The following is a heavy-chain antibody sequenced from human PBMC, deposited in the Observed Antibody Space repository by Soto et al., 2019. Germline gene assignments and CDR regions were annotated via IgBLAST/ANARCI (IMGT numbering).Heavy chain of an antibody. D-gene: IGHD3-10*01. CDR2: IYYSGST. J-gene: IGHJ6*02. CDR1: GGSISSCDYY. V-gene: IGHV4-30-4*01. Sequence: QVQLQESGPGLVKPSQTLSLTCTVSGGSISSCDYYWSWIRQPPGKGLEWIGYIYYSGSTYYNPSLKSRVTISVDTSKNQFSLKLSSVTAADTAVYYCARVGFGELLAHGMDVWGQGTTVTVSS. CDR3: ARVGFGELLAHGMDV.